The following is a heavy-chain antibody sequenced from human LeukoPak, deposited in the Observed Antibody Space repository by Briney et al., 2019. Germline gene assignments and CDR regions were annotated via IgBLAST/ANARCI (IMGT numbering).Heavy chain of an antibody. Sequence: PSQTLSLTCTVSGGSISSGGYYWSWIRQPPGKGLEWIGEINHSGSTNYNPSLKSRVTISVDTSKNQFSLKLSSVTAADTAVYYCASGRKSVPAPPDYYYYGMDVWGQGTTVTVSS. CDR1: GGSISSGGYY. J-gene: IGHJ6*02. D-gene: IGHD2-2*01. CDR3: ASGRKSVPAPPDYYYYGMDV. V-gene: IGHV4-30-2*01. CDR2: INHSGST.